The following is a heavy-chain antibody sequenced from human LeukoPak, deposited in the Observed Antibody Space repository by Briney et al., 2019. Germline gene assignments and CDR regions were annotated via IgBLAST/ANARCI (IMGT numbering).Heavy chain of an antibody. V-gene: IGHV3-30*03. J-gene: IGHJ4*02. CDR1: GFTFTNFA. D-gene: IGHD5-12*01. Sequence: GGSLRLSCAASGFTFTNFAMHWVRRAPGKGLEWVAVISYDGSNKYYADSVKGRFTISRDNSKNTLYLHMNSLRVDDTAVYYCARAKYSGYDYVLDYWGQGTLVTVSS. CDR3: ARAKYSGYDYVLDY. CDR2: ISYDGSNK.